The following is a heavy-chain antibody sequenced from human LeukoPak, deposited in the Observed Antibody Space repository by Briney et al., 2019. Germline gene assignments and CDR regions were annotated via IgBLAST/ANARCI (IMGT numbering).Heavy chain of an antibody. V-gene: IGHV3-11*01. CDR3: ARATRGYGSGTQIYGFDY. Sequence: PGRSLRLSCAASGFIFSDYYMSWIRQAPGKGLEWLSYISSSGSMIRYADSVKGRLTISRDNAKNSLSLQMNSLRAEDTAVYYCARATRGYGSGTQIYGFDYWGQGTLVTVSS. J-gene: IGHJ4*02. CDR2: ISSSGSMI. D-gene: IGHD3-10*01. CDR1: GFIFSDYY.